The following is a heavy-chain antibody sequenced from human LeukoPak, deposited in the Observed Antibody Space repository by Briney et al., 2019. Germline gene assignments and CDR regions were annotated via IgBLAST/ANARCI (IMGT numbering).Heavy chain of an antibody. J-gene: IGHJ5*02. D-gene: IGHD3-16*01. V-gene: IGHV4-39*01. CDR3: ARHPYLQAYLRWFDP. CDR1: GGSFSGYY. Sequence: SETLSLTCAVYGGSFSGYYWGWIRQPPGKGLEWIGSIYYSGSTYYNPSLKSRVTISVDTSKNQFSLKLSSVTAADTAVYYCARHPYLQAYLRWFDPWGQGTLVTVSS. CDR2: IYYSGST.